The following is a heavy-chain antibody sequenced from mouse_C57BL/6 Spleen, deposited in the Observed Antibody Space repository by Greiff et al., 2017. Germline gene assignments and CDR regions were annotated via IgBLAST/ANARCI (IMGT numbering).Heavy chain of an antibody. V-gene: IGHV5-4*03. CDR3: AREKGYAMDY. CDR1: GFTFSSYA. Sequence: EVKLVESGGGLVKPGGSLKLSCAASGFTFSSYAMSWVRQTPEKRLEWVATISDGGSYTYYPDNVKGRFTISRDNAKNNLYLQMSHLKSEDTAMYYCAREKGYAMDYWGQGTSVTVSS. J-gene: IGHJ4*01. CDR2: ISDGGSYT.